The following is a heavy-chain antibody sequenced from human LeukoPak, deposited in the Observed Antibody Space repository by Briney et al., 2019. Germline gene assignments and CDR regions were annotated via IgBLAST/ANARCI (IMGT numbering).Heavy chain of an antibody. CDR3: ARDLGEYQLLYWSDP. CDR1: GYTFTGYY. D-gene: IGHD2-2*01. J-gene: IGHJ5*02. Sequence: ASVKVSCKASGYTFTGYYMHWVRQAPGQGLEWMGWINPNSGGTNYVQKFQGRVTMTRDTSISTAYMELSRLRSDDTAVYYCARDLGEYQLLYWSDPWGRGTLVTVSS. V-gene: IGHV1-2*02. CDR2: INPNSGGT.